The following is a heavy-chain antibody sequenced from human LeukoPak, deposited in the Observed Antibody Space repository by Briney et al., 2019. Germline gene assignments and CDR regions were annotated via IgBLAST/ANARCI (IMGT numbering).Heavy chain of an antibody. CDR2: IIPILGIA. J-gene: IGHJ4*02. CDR1: GGTFSSYA. CDR3: ARAGYCSSTSCYYYFDY. Sequence: SVKVPCKASGGTFSSYAISWVRQAPGQGLEWMGRIIPILGIANYAQKFQGRVTITADKSTSTAYMELSSLRSEDTAVYYCARAGYCSSTSCYYYFDYWGQGTLVTVSS. D-gene: IGHD2-2*01. V-gene: IGHV1-69*04.